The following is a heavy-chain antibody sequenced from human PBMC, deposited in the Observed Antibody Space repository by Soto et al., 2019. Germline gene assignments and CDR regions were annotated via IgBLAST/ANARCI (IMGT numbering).Heavy chain of an antibody. Sequence: ASVKVSCKASGFTFTTCAIHWVRPAPGQSLEWMGWINAGNGATKYSQNFQDRVTIARDTSANTVFMELSSLTSEDTAVYYCARGSAAAGPYYFDYWAQGTLVTVSS. CDR2: INAGNGAT. J-gene: IGHJ4*02. CDR1: GFTFTTCA. D-gene: IGHD6-13*01. CDR3: ARGSAAAGPYYFDY. V-gene: IGHV1-3*01.